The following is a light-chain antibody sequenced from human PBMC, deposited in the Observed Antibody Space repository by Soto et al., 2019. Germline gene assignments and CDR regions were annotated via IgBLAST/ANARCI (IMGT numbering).Light chain of an antibody. CDR2: KAS. V-gene: IGKV1-5*03. CDR1: QLISCY. J-gene: IGKJ1*01. CDR3: LPADLWWT. Sequence: DIQMTKNTRKLSGAEGESSTLSFRAIQLISCYLAWYQQKPGKAPKLLIYKASRLQRGVPSMFICSDSGTEFSLCVLGLPADDFSTYMSLPADLWWTCAQGTKVDIK.